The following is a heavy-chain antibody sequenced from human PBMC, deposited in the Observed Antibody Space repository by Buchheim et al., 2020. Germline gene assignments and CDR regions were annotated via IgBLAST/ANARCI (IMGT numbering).Heavy chain of an antibody. V-gene: IGHV3-23*01. D-gene: IGHD3-3*01. CDR2: ISGSGGST. Sequence: EVQLLESGGGLVQPGGSLRLSCAASGFTFSSYAMSWVRQAPGKGLEWVSAISGSGGSTYYDASVKGRFTISRDNSKNKLYLQMNSLRAEDTAVYYCAKNPPVGFWSGYTPLVDYWGQGTL. J-gene: IGHJ4*02. CDR1: GFTFSSYA. CDR3: AKNPPVGFWSGYTPLVDY.